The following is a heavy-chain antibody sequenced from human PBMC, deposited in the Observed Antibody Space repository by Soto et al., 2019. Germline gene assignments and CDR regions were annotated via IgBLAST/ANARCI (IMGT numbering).Heavy chain of an antibody. J-gene: IGHJ4*02. Sequence: PSETLSLTCGVSGGSISSSNWWSWVRQPPGKGLEWIGEIYHSGSTNYNPSLKSRVTISVDKSKNQFSLKLSSVTAADTAVYYCARSLGSLGYCSGGSCPTQGYFDYWGQGTLVTVSS. CDR1: GGSISSSNW. CDR3: ARSLGSLGYCSGGSCPTQGYFDY. V-gene: IGHV4-4*02. CDR2: IYHSGST. D-gene: IGHD2-15*01.